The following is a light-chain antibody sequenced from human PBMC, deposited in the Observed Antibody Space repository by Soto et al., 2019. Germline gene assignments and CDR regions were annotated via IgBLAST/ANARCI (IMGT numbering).Light chain of an antibody. J-gene: IGLJ1*01. V-gene: IGLV2-14*01. CDR1: SSGVGNYKY. Sequence: QSVLTQPASVSGSPGQSITISCTGTSSGVGNYKYVSWYQQHPGKAPKLMIYEVSNRPSGVSNRFSGSKSGNTASLTISGLQAEDETDYYCFSYTRSGTYVFGTGTKATVL. CDR3: FSYTRSGTYV. CDR2: EVS.